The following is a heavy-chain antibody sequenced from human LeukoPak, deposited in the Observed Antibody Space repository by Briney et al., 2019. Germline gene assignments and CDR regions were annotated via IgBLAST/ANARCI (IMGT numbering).Heavy chain of an antibody. CDR1: GYTFTGYY. Sequence: ASVKVSCKASGYTFTGYYMHWVRQAPGQGLEWMGWINPNSGGTNYAQKFQGRVTMTRDTSISTAYMELSRLRSDDTAVYYCAREITIFGVEGAFDIWGQGTMVTVSS. V-gene: IGHV1-2*02. CDR3: AREITIFGVEGAFDI. D-gene: IGHD3-3*01. CDR2: INPNSGGT. J-gene: IGHJ3*02.